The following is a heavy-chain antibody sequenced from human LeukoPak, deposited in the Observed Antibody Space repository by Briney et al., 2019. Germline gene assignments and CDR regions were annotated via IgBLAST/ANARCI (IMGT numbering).Heavy chain of an antibody. D-gene: IGHD1-26*01. J-gene: IGHJ6*02. Sequence: ASVKVSCKASGGTFSSYAISWVRQAPGQGLEWMGGIIPIFGTANYAQKFQGRVTITADESTSTAYMELGSLRSEDTAVYYCASIPPGIEQYYYYGMDVWGQGTTVTVSS. V-gene: IGHV1-69*13. CDR1: GGTFSSYA. CDR2: IIPIFGTA. CDR3: ASIPPGIEQYYYYGMDV.